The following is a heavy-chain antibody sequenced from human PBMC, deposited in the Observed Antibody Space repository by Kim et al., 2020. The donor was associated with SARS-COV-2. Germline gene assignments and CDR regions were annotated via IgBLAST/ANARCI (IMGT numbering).Heavy chain of an antibody. Sequence: ASVKVSCKASGYTFTSYGISWVRQAPGQGLEWMGWISAYNGNTNYAQKLQGRVTMTTDTFTSTAYMELRSLRSDDTAVYYCARDLGPYSYGYGYFDYWGQGTLVTVSS. V-gene: IGHV1-18*01. CDR1: GYTFTSYG. CDR2: ISAYNGNT. J-gene: IGHJ4*02. CDR3: ARDLGPYSYGYGYFDY. D-gene: IGHD5-18*01.